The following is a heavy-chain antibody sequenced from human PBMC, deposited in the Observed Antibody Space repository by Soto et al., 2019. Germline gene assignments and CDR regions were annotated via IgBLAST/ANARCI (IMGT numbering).Heavy chain of an antibody. CDR1: GGTFSSYV. Sequence: QVQLVQSGAEVKKPGTSVKISCKVSGGTFSSYVISWVRQAPGQGLEWLGEIIYIFGTAMYAQKFQGRVTIIADESASTAYMELSSLRSDDTAVYYCARGGKERFRGSGMDVWGQGTTVTVSS. CDR2: IIYIFGTA. V-gene: IGHV1-69*01. J-gene: IGHJ6*02. D-gene: IGHD1-1*01. CDR3: ARGGKERFRGSGMDV.